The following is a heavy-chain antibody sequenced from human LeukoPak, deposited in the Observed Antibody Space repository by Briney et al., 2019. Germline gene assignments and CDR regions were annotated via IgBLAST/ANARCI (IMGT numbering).Heavy chain of an antibody. CDR1: GFIFSGYA. CDR2: ISYNGGRK. Sequence: GGSLRLSCVASGFIFSGYAIHWVRQAPGKGLEWVALISYNGGRKEYADSVKGRFTIDRDNSKNTVFLQMNSLRPGDTAIYFCARQEARNYYYEGLDYWGQGNLVTVSS. D-gene: IGHD3-22*01. J-gene: IGHJ4*02. CDR3: ARQEARNYYYEGLDY. V-gene: IGHV3-30*04.